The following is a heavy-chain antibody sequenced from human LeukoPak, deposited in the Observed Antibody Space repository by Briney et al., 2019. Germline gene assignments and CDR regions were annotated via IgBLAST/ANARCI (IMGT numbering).Heavy chain of an antibody. J-gene: IGHJ4*02. CDR3: ASRPAVGGVIPFDY. CDR2: INHSGST. CDR1: GGSFSGYY. Sequence: SETLSLTCAVYGGSFSGYYWSWIRQPPGKGPEWIGEINHSGSTNYNPSLKSRVTISVDTSKNQFSLKLSSVTAADTAVYYCASRPAVGGVIPFDYWGQGTLVTVSS. V-gene: IGHV4-34*01. D-gene: IGHD3-16*02.